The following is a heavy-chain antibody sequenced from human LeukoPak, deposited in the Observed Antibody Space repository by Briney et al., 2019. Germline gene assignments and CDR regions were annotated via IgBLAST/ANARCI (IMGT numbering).Heavy chain of an antibody. D-gene: IGHD3-9*01. CDR2: ISSSSSYI. V-gene: IGHV3-21*01. J-gene: IGHJ4*02. CDR1: GFTFSSYS. CDR3: ARAPWDDLLTGFDY. Sequence: PGGSLRLSCAASGFTFSSYSMNWVRQAPGKGLEWVSSISSSSSYIYYADSVEGRFTISRDNAKNSLYLQMNSLRAEDTAVYYCARAPWDDLLTGFDYWGQGTLVNVSS.